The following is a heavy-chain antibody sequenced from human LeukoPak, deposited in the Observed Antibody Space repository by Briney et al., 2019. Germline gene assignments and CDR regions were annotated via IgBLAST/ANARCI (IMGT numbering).Heavy chain of an antibody. Sequence: LSQTLSLTCVISGDIVSSNSVAWNWIRQSPSRGLEWLGRTYYRSKWYNDYAVSVKSRITISPDTSKNQFSLQLNSVTPEDTAVYYCAKEGNAFDIWGQGTMVTVSS. J-gene: IGHJ3*02. CDR2: TYYRSKWYN. CDR1: GDIVSSNSVA. V-gene: IGHV6-1*01. D-gene: IGHD3-10*01. CDR3: AKEGNAFDI.